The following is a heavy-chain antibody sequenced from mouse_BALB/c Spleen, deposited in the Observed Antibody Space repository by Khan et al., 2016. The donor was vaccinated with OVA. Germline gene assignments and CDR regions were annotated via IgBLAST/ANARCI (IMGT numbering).Heavy chain of an antibody. CDR3: ARENYYGRTYDAMDY. V-gene: IGHV1S41*01. Sequence: DLVKPGTSVKLSCKASGYTFTSYWINWIKQRPGQGLEWIGRIGPGSSNSYYSEMFKGKAALTVDTSSTTAYIQLSSLSSEDSAVYFCARENYYGRTYDAMDYWGPGTSVTVSS. J-gene: IGHJ4*01. D-gene: IGHD1-1*01. CDR2: IGPGSSNS. CDR1: GYTFTSYW.